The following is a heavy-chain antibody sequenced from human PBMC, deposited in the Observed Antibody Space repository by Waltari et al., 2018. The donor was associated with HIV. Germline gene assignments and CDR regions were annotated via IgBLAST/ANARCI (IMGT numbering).Heavy chain of an antibody. D-gene: IGHD3-10*01. CDR1: GFNFSNYA. CDR2: ICVDGSHE. Sequence: QVHLVESGGAVVQSGKSLRLSCAASGFNFSNYAMHWVRQGPGKVLAWLSVICVDGSHEAYADVAKGRFTISRDYLYNTLFLYLSGLRADDTAVYYCARDQHSATNYYGLDVWGQGTTVTVS. CDR3: ARDQHSATNYYGLDV. J-gene: IGHJ6*02. V-gene: IGHV3-33*02.